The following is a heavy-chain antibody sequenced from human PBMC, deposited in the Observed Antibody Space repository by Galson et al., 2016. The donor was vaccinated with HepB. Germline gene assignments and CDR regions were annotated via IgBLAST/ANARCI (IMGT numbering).Heavy chain of an antibody. CDR1: GFSLSTSGMC. CDR3: ARWDYYDSSGSWEDY. D-gene: IGHD3-22*01. V-gene: IGHV2-70*01. Sequence: PALVKPTQTLTLPCTFSGFSLSTSGMCVSWIRQPPGKALEWLALIDWDDFKYYSTSLKTRLTISKDTSKNQVVLTMTNMDPVDTATYYCARWDYYDSSGSWEDYWGQGTLVTVSS. J-gene: IGHJ4*02. CDR2: IDWDDFK.